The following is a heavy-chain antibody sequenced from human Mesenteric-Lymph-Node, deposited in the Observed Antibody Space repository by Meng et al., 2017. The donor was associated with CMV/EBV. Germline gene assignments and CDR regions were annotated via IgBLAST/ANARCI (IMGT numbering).Heavy chain of an antibody. J-gene: IGHJ4*02. CDR3: VRGPSKGPTATGTDFDY. V-gene: IGHV3-30*04. Sequence: FTYSPYAIHWVRQTPGKGLEWVAVISDDGTNPFHAESVKRRFIVSKDKSKNTVYLQMNSLGPEDTAVYYCVRGPSKGPTATGTDFDYWGQGTLVTVSS. D-gene: IGHD1-26*01. CDR1: FTYSPYA. CDR2: ISDDGTNP.